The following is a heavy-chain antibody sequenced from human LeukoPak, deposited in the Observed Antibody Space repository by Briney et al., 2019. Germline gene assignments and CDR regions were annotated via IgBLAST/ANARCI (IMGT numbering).Heavy chain of an antibody. Sequence: ASVKVSCKASGYTFTGYYMHWVRQAPGQGLERMGRINPNSGGTNYAQKFQGRVTMTRDTSISTAYMELSRLRSDDTAVYYCARVFVGGSSFGESIDYWGQGTLVTVSS. CDR1: GYTFTGYY. V-gene: IGHV1-2*06. J-gene: IGHJ4*02. D-gene: IGHD3-10*01. CDR3: ARVFVGGSSFGESIDY. CDR2: INPNSGGT.